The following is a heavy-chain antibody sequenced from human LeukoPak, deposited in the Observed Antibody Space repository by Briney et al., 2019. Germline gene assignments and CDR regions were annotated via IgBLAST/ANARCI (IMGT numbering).Heavy chain of an antibody. D-gene: IGHD1-26*01. CDR2: IYPGDSDT. CDR1: FYSFTSYW. CDR3: ASRSIVGAIDY. Sequence: GESLKISWACCFYSFTSYWIGWVRQMPGKGLEWMGIIYPGDSDTRYSPSFQGQVTISADKSISTAYLQWSSLKASDTAMYYCASRSIVGAIDYWDQGTLVTVSS. J-gene: IGHJ4*02. V-gene: IGHV5-51*01.